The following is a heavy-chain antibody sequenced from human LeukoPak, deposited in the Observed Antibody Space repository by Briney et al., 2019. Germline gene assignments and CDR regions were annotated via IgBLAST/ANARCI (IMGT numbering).Heavy chain of an antibody. V-gene: IGHV4-34*01. Sequence: SETLSLTCTVSGGSISSYYWSWIRQPPGKGLEWIGEINHSGSTNYNPSLKSRVTISVDTSKNQFSLKLSSVTAADTAVYYCARGTEYSSSSADYWGQGTLVIVSS. D-gene: IGHD6-6*01. CDR2: INHSGST. CDR1: GGSISSYY. J-gene: IGHJ4*02. CDR3: ARGTEYSSSSADY.